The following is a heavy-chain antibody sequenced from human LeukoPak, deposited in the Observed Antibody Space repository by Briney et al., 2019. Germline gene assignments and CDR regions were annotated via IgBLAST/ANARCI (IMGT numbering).Heavy chain of an antibody. J-gene: IGHJ4*02. CDR1: GGTFSSYA. D-gene: IGHD1-26*01. CDR2: MIPILGIA. V-gene: IGHV1-69*04. Sequence: ASVKVSCKASGGTFSSYAISWVRQAPGQGLEWMGRMIPILGIANYAQKFQGRVTITADKSTSTAYMELSSLRSEDTAVYYCARGSYGDYFDYWGQGTLVTVSS. CDR3: ARGSYGDYFDY.